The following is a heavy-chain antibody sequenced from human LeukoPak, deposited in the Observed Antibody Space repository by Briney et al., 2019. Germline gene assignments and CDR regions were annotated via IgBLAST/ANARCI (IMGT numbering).Heavy chain of an antibody. CDR1: GFTFTRFW. Sequence: GGSLRLSCAASGFTFTRFWLTWVRQSPGKGLEWVANINPDGTKTTYVDSVEGRFAISRDNAKNSVFLLMTSMRAEDTAMYYCATAPASVDSSWGQGTLVAVSS. CDR2: INPDGTKT. D-gene: IGHD3-3*01. J-gene: IGHJ5*02. V-gene: IGHV3-7*01. CDR3: ATAPASVDSS.